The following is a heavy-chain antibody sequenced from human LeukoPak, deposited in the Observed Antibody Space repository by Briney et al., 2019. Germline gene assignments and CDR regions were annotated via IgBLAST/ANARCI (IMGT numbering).Heavy chain of an antibody. CDR3: LREGYYDTSGPFSGYFGF. CDR2: ISSDSNTR. Sequence: GGSLRLSCAGSGFIFKDYVIHWARQAPGKGLEWVAVISSDSNTRIYANSVEGRFTISRDNSKNTVYLQLSGLRVEDTAVYYCLREGYYDTSGPFSGYFGFWGQGDLVTVSS. J-gene: IGHJ4*02. V-gene: IGHV3-30*04. CDR1: GFIFKDYV. D-gene: IGHD3-22*01.